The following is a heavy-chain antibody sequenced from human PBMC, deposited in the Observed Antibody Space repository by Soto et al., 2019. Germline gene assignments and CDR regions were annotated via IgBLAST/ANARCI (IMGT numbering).Heavy chain of an antibody. D-gene: IGHD6-6*01. CDR3: ARVPQYSSSSPYYYGMDV. J-gene: IGHJ6*02. V-gene: IGHV1-69*13. Sequence: SVKVSCKASGGTFSSYAISWVRQAPGQGLEWMGGIIPIFGTANYAQKFQGRVTITADESTSTAYMELSSLRSEDTAVYYCARVPQYSSSSPYYYGMDVWGQGTTVTVSS. CDR1: GGTFSSYA. CDR2: IIPIFGTA.